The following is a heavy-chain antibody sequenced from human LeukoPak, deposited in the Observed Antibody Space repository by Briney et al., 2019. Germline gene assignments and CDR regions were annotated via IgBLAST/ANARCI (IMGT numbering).Heavy chain of an antibody. D-gene: IGHD6-19*01. CDR3: AKVRSAVAGSSLGY. Sequence: GGSLRLSCAASGFTFSSYGMHWVRQAPGKGLEWVAFIRYDGSNKYYADSVKGRFTISRDNSKNTLYLQMNSLRAEDTAVYYCAKVRSAVAGSSLGYWGQGTLVTVSS. V-gene: IGHV3-30*02. J-gene: IGHJ4*02. CDR1: GFTFSSYG. CDR2: IRYDGSNK.